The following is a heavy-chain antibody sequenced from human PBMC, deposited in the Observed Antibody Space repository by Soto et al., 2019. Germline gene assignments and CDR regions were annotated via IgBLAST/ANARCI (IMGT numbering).Heavy chain of an antibody. Sequence: SVKVSCKASGGTFSSYAISWVRQAPGQGLEWMGGIIPIFGTANYAQKCQGRVTITADKSTSTAYMELISLRSEDTAVDYWAGGYEDVYYGMDVWGQGTTVTVSS. CDR3: AGGYEDVYYGMDV. CDR2: IIPIFGTA. J-gene: IGHJ6*02. V-gene: IGHV1-69*06. CDR1: GGTFSSYA. D-gene: IGHD5-12*01.